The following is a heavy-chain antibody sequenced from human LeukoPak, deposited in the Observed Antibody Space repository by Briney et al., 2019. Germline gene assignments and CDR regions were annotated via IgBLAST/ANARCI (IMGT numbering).Heavy chain of an antibody. CDR3: AKHSTTSSYSTGYMDD. CDR2: IYSSGST. D-gene: IGHD2-15*01. CDR1: GGSISSYY. J-gene: IGHJ6*03. Sequence: SDTLSLTCTVSGGSISSYYWSWIRQPPGKGLEWIGYIYSSGSTNYNPALKSRVTMSVDTSKNQFSLKQSSVTAADTAVYYGAKHSTTSSYSTGYMDDWGKGTTVTVSS. V-gene: IGHV4-4*09.